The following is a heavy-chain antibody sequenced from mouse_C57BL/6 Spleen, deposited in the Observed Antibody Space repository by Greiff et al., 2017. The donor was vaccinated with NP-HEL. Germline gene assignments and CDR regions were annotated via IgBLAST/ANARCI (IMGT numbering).Heavy chain of an antibody. CDR1: GFTFSDCY. J-gene: IGHJ1*03. D-gene: IGHD1-1*01. Sequence: EVQLVESEGGLVQPGSSMKLSCTASGFTFSDCYMAWVRQVPEKGLEWVANINYDGSSTYYLDSLKSRFIISRDNAKNILYLQMSSLKSEDTATYYCARVTTVVDWYFDVWGTGTTVTVSS. CDR3: ARVTTVVDWYFDV. CDR2: INYDGSST. V-gene: IGHV5-16*01.